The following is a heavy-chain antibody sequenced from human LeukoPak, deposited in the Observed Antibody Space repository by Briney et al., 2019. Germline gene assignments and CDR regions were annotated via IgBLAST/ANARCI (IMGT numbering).Heavy chain of an antibody. CDR3: ARAGFGELLVAAFDI. Sequence: GGSLRLSCAASGFTFSSYSMNWVRQAPGKGLEWVSSISSSSTYIYYADSLKGRFTISRDNAKKSLYLQMNSLRVEDTAVYYCARAGFGELLVAAFDIWGQGTMVTVSS. J-gene: IGHJ3*02. V-gene: IGHV3-21*01. CDR1: GFTFSSYS. CDR2: ISSSSTYI. D-gene: IGHD1-26*01.